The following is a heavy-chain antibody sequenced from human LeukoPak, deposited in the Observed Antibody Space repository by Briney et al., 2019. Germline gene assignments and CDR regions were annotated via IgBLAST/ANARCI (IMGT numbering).Heavy chain of an antibody. CDR3: ARDRYYYYYYMDV. CDR1: GGTFSSYA. Sequence: GASVKVSCKASGGTFSSYAISWVRQAPGQGLEWMGGIIPIFGTANYAQKFQGRVTITADKSTSTAYMELSSLRSEDTAVYYCARDRYYYYYYMDVWGKGTTVTVSS. J-gene: IGHJ6*03. V-gene: IGHV1-69*06. CDR2: IIPIFGTA.